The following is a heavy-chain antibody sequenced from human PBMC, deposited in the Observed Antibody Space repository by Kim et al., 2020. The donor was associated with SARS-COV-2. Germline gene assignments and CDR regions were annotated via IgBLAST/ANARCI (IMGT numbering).Heavy chain of an antibody. J-gene: IGHJ6*02. CDR1: GGSFSGYY. D-gene: IGHD2-15*01. V-gene: IGHV4-34*01. CDR3: ARGSLGYCSGGSCYFVGSYGMDV. Sequence: SETLSLTCAVYGGSFSGYYWSWIRQPPGKGLEWIGEINHSGSTNYNPSLKSRVTISVDTSKNQFSLKLSSVTAADTAVYYCARGSLGYCSGGSCYFVGSYGMDVWGQGTTVTVSS. CDR2: INHSGST.